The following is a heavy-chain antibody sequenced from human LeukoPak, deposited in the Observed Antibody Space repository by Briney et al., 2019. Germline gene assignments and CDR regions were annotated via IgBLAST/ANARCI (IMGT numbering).Heavy chain of an antibody. Sequence: SVKISCKASGYTFTSYAISWVRQAPGQGLEWMGGIIPIFGTANYAQKFQGRVTITADESTSTAYMELSSLRSEDTAVYYCASGIQLWLDFDYWGQGTLVTVSS. D-gene: IGHD5-18*01. J-gene: IGHJ4*02. CDR1: GYTFTSYA. CDR3: ASGIQLWLDFDY. V-gene: IGHV1-69*13. CDR2: IIPIFGTA.